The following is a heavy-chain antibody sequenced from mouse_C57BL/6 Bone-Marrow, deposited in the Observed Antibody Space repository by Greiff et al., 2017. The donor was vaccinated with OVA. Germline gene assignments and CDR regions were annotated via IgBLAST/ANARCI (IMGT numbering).Heavy chain of an antibody. J-gene: IGHJ3*01. CDR1: GYSITSGYY. CDR2: ISYDGSN. V-gene: IGHV3-6*01. CDR3: ARDAGLLGFAY. Sequence: EVQLQESGPGLVKPSQSLSLTCSVTGYSITSGYYWNWIRQFPGNKLEWMGYISYDGSNNYNPSLKNRISITRDTSKNQFFLKLNSVTTEDTATYYCARDAGLLGFAYWGQGTLVTVSA.